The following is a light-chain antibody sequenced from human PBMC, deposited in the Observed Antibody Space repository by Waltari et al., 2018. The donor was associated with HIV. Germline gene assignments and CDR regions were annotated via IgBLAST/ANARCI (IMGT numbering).Light chain of an antibody. V-gene: IGKV2-28*01. CDR2: LGS. J-gene: IGKJ1*01. Sequence: DIVMTQSPLSLPVTPGEPASISCRSSQSLLQSNGYNYLDWYLQRPGQSPQLLIYLGSNRASGVPDRFSGSGLGTDFTLKISRVEAEDVGVYYCMQGLQSPRTFAQGTKVEIK. CDR1: QSLLQSNGYNY. CDR3: MQGLQSPRT.